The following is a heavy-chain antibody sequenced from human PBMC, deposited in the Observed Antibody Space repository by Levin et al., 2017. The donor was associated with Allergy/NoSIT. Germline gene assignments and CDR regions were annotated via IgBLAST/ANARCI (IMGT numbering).Heavy chain of an antibody. CDR2: ISNSGGFV. Sequence: GESLKISCAASGFTFSDYYMSWIRQPPGKGLEWLSYISNSGGFVNYGDSVRGRITISRDDAKNSLYLQMNSLRAEDTAVYYCARGNSWFDPWGQGTLVTVSS. CDR3: ARGNSWFDP. J-gene: IGHJ5*02. CDR1: GFTFSDYY. V-gene: IGHV3-11*05.